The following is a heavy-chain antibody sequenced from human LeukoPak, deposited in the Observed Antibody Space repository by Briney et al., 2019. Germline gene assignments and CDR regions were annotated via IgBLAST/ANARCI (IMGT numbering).Heavy chain of an antibody. J-gene: IGHJ6*02. D-gene: IGHD1-26*01. CDR3: AARIGRYLYYFGMDV. Sequence: SETLSLTCDVSGGPFSHYYWTWIRQPPGKGLEWIGEINESGSTNYDPSLKSRVTTSVDTSRKHFSLNLTSVTAADTAVYFCAARIGRYLYYFGMDVWGQGTTVSVSS. CDR1: GGPFSHYY. CDR2: INESGST. V-gene: IGHV4-34*01.